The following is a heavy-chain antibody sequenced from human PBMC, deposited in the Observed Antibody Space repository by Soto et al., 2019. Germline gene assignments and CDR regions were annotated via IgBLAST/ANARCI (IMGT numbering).Heavy chain of an antibody. J-gene: IGHJ5*02. CDR3: AKDPGIAARNLGWFDP. D-gene: IGHD6-6*01. V-gene: IGHV3-23*01. Sequence: GGSLRLSCAASGFTFSSYAMSWVRQAPGKGLEWVSAISGSGGSTYYADSVKGRFTISRDNSKNTLYLQMNSLRAEDTAVYYCAKDPGIAARNLGWFDPWGQGTLVTVSS. CDR2: ISGSGGST. CDR1: GFTFSSYA.